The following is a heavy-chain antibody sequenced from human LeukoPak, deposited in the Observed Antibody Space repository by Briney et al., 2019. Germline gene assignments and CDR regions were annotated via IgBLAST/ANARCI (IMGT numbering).Heavy chain of an antibody. CDR1: GFTFSSYA. V-gene: IGHV3-23*01. Sequence: GGSLRLSCAASGFTFSSYAMSWVRQAPGKRLEWVSAISGGGGTTYYADSVKGRFTISRDNSKNTLFLQMNNLRAEDTAVYYCAKDSGPYTSGYYGHWGQGTLVTVSS. D-gene: IGHD3-22*01. CDR2: ISGGGGTT. CDR3: AKDSGPYTSGYYGH. J-gene: IGHJ4*02.